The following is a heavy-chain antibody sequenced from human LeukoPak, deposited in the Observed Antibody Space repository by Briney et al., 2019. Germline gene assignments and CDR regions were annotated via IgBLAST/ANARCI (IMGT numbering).Heavy chain of an antibody. V-gene: IGHV1-18*01. CDR1: GYTFTSYG. D-gene: IGHD3-22*01. CDR2: ISAYNGNT. J-gene: IGHJ4*02. Sequence: ASVKVSCKASGYTFTSYGISWVRQAPGQGLEWMGWISAYNGNTNYAQKFQGRVTITRNTSISTAYMELSSLRSEDTAVYYCARGRPYRSYRYDSSGRFDYWGQGTLVTVSS. CDR3: ARGRPYRSYRYDSSGRFDY.